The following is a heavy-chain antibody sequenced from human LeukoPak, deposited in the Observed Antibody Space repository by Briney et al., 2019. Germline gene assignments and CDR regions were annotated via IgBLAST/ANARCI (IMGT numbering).Heavy chain of an antibody. D-gene: IGHD1-26*01. Sequence: GGSLRLSCAASEFTFSSYSMNWVRQAPGKGLEWVSYISSSSSTIYYAESVKGRFTISRDNAKNSLYLQMNSLRAEDTAVYYCARSRGNSGSYPLDYWGQGTLVTVSS. CDR3: ARSRGNSGSYPLDY. V-gene: IGHV3-48*01. CDR2: ISSSSSTI. CDR1: EFTFSSYS. J-gene: IGHJ4*02.